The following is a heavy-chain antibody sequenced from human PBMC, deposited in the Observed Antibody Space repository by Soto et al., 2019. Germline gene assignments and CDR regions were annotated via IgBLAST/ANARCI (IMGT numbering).Heavy chain of an antibody. CDR2: IKQDGSEK. V-gene: IGHV3-7*03. D-gene: IGHD6-6*01. CDR3: ARHQEYSSSFDN. CDR1: GGTSGDLW. J-gene: IGHJ5*02. Sequence: LRHCWSAAGGTSGDLWRRWIRQAPGKGLEWVANIKQDGSEKYYVDSVKGRFTISRDNAKNSLYLQMNSLRAEDTAVYYCARHQEYSSSFDNRGQRPLGTGPS.